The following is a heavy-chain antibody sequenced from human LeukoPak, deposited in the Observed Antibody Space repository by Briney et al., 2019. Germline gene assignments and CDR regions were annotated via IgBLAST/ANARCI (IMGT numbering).Heavy chain of an antibody. CDR3: ARGRPVVTATPFAFYFDY. J-gene: IGHJ4*02. CDR2: INHSGST. Sequence: PSETLSLTCTVSGGSISSSSYYWGWIRQPPGKGLEWIGEINHSGSTNYNPSLKSRVTISVDTSKNQFSLKLSSVTAADTAVYYCARGRPVVTATPFAFYFDYWGQGTLVTVSS. CDR1: GGSISSSSYY. D-gene: IGHD2-21*02. V-gene: IGHV4-39*07.